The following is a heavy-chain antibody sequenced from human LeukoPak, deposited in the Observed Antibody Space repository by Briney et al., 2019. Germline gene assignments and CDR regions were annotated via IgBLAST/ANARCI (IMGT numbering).Heavy chain of an antibody. CDR3: AKDFRIGYSAHFDY. Sequence: GGSLRLSCVGSGFTFRSHAMSWVRQAPEKGLEFVSGIYEDGGTTYYADSVKGRFSISRDNSKNTLYLQMDSLRGEDTAVYYCAKDFRIGYSAHFDYWGQGALVTVSS. D-gene: IGHD2-21*01. CDR1: GFTFRSHA. CDR2: IYEDGGTT. J-gene: IGHJ4*02. V-gene: IGHV3-23*01.